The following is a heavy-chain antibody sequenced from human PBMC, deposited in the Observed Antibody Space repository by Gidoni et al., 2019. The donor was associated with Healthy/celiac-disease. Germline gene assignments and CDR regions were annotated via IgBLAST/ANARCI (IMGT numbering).Heavy chain of an antibody. Sequence: QVQLQQWGAGLLKPSETLSLTCAVYGGSFSGYYWSWIRQPPGKGLEWIGEINHSGSTNYTPSLKSRVTISVDTSKNQFSLKLSSVTAADTAVYYCARGGLRYYGSGSYFGYWGQGTLVTVSS. CDR1: GGSFSGYY. CDR3: ARGGLRYYGSGSYFGY. CDR2: INHSGST. D-gene: IGHD3-10*01. V-gene: IGHV4-34*01. J-gene: IGHJ4*02.